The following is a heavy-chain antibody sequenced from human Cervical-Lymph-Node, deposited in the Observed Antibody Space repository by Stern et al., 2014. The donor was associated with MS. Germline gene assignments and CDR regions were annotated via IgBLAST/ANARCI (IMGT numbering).Heavy chain of an antibody. Sequence: VQLVESGAEVKKPGASVKVSCTASGYTFTDYAISWVRQAPGQGLEWMAWISAYNGGTNFAQEVQGRVSLTTDTATSTAYMELRSLRSDDTAVYYCAVLSVDADFDYWGQGTLVTVSS. D-gene: IGHD5-18*01. CDR2: ISAYNGGT. J-gene: IGHJ4*02. CDR1: GYTFTDYA. V-gene: IGHV1-18*01. CDR3: AVLSVDADFDY.